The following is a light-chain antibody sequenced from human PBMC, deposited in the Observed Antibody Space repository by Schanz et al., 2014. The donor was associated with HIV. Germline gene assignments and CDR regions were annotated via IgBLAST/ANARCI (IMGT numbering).Light chain of an antibody. J-gene: IGLJ2*01. V-gene: IGLV3-21*01. CDR1: NLGSKS. CDR3: QVWESSKDMV. Sequence: SYELTQPPSVSVAPGKTARITCGGNNLGSKSVHWYQQKPGQAPVLVIYYDDDRPSGIPERFSGSNSGNTATLTISRVEAGDEADYYCQVWESSKDMVFGGGTKVTVL. CDR2: YDD.